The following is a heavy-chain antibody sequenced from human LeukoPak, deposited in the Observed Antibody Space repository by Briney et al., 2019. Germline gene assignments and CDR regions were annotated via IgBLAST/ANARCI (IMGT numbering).Heavy chain of an antibody. D-gene: IGHD1-26*01. Sequence: GESLKISWQGSGYSFTSSWIGWVRQLAGKGLEWMWIIYPGDSDTRYSPSFKGQVTISADKSISTAYLQWSSLKASDTAMYYCARFSVGGTYYPNYWGQGTLVSVSS. J-gene: IGHJ4*02. CDR2: IYPGDSDT. CDR1: GYSFTSSW. CDR3: ARFSVGGTYYPNY. V-gene: IGHV5-51*01.